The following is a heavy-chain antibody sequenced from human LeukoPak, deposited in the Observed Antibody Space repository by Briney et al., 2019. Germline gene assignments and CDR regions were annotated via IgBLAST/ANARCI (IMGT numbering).Heavy chain of an antibody. CDR1: GFTFDDYA. CDR2: ISWNSGSI. Sequence: GGSLRLSCAASGFTFDDYAMHWVRQAPGKGLEWVSGISWNSGSIGYADSVKGRFTISRDNAKNSLYLQMNSLRAEDTAVYYCAKGGTYGSGTYYYFDYWGQGTLVTVSS. D-gene: IGHD3-10*01. CDR3: AKGGTYGSGTYYYFDY. J-gene: IGHJ4*02. V-gene: IGHV3-9*01.